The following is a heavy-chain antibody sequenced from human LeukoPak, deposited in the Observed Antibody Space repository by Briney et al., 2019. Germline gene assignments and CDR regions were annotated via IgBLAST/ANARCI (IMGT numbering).Heavy chain of an antibody. CDR2: IYTSGST. Sequence: PSETLSLTCTVSGGSISSGSYCWSWIRQPAGKGLEWIGHIYTSGSTNYNPSLKSRVTISVDTSKNQFSLKLSSVTAADTAVYYCARAGGVEYGDYNYWGQGTLVTVSS. D-gene: IGHD4-17*01. CDR1: GGSISSGSYC. CDR3: ARAGGVEYGDYNY. V-gene: IGHV4-61*09. J-gene: IGHJ4*02.